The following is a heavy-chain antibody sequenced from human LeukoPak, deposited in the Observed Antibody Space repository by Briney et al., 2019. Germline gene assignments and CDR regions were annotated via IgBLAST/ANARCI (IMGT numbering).Heavy chain of an antibody. D-gene: IGHD6-19*01. CDR3: AREPYSGGWYGYVDS. V-gene: IGHV4-61*08. Sequence: PSETLSLTCTVSGGSISSGGYYWSWIRQPPGKGLEWIGYIYYTGSTNYNPSLKSRLTISVDTSKNQFSLTLRSVTAADTAVYYCAREPYSGGWYGYVDSWGQGTLVTVSS. CDR2: IYYTGST. CDR1: GGSISSGGYY. J-gene: IGHJ4*02.